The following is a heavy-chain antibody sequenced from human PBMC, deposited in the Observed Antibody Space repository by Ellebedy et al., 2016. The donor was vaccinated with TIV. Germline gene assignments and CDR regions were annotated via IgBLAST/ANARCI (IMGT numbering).Heavy chain of an antibody. Sequence: SETLSLXXAVYGGSFSTYWWSWIRQPPGKGLEWIGNIYYSGSTYYNPPLKSRVTISIDTSKKQFSLKLSSVTAADTAVYYCARQVGALDYWGQGTLVTVSS. V-gene: IGHV4-34*01. CDR2: IYYSGST. CDR1: GGSFSTYW. J-gene: IGHJ4*02. CDR3: ARQVGALDY. D-gene: IGHD1-26*01.